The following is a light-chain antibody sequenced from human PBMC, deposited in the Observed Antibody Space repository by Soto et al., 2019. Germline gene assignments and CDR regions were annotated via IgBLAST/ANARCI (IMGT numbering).Light chain of an antibody. CDR3: QHYSGDRAT. V-gene: IGKV1-5*03. CDR2: EVS. CDR1: QSINKW. Sequence: DIRLTQSPSTLSSSLGDRVTISFLASQSINKWLAWYQHKPGKAPNLLIYEVSTLHSGVPSRFSGSGSGTEFTLTISSLRPDDFATYYCQHYSGDRATFGQGTKVDIK. J-gene: IGKJ1*01.